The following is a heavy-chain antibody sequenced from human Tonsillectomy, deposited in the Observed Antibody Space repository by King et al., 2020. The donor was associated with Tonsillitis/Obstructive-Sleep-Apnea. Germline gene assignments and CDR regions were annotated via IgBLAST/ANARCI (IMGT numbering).Heavy chain of an antibody. V-gene: IGHV3-23*04. CDR2: ITGCGGST. CDR1: GFTLSNYG. J-gene: IGHJ4*02. CDR3: AKGGGLYCSGISCYSIDY. D-gene: IGHD2-15*01. Sequence: EVQLVESGGGLVQPGGSLRLSCAASGFTLSNYGMTWVRQAPGKGLEWVSIITGCGGSTYYADSVKGRFTISRDNSKNTLYLQVNSLRAEDTAVYYCAKGGGLYCSGISCYSIDYWGQGTLVTVSS.